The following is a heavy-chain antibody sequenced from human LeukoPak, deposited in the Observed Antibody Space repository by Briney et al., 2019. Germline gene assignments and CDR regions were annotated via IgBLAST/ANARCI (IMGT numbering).Heavy chain of an antibody. CDR1: GYSVSSNSAA. Sequence: SQTLSLTCAISGYSVSSNSAAWNWIRQSPSRGLEWLVRTYYRSKWYNDYAVSVESRITINPDTSKNQFSLQLNSVIPEDTAVYYCARDRLGELPFDYWGQGTLVTVSS. V-gene: IGHV6-1*01. J-gene: IGHJ4*02. CDR3: ARDRLGELPFDY. CDR2: TYYRSKWYN. D-gene: IGHD3-10*01.